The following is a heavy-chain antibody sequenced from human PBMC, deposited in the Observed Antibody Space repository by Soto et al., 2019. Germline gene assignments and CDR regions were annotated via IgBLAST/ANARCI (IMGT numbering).Heavy chain of an antibody. CDR2: INHSGST. CDR3: ASRDPGTSVDY. D-gene: IGHD1-7*01. CDR1: GGSFSGYY. J-gene: IGHJ4*02. V-gene: IGHV4-34*01. Sequence: SETLSLTCAVYGGSFSGYYWSWIRQPPGKGLEWIGEINHSGSTNYNPSLKSRVTISVDTSKNQFSLKVTSLTAADTAVYYCASRDPGTSVDYWGQGTLVTVSS.